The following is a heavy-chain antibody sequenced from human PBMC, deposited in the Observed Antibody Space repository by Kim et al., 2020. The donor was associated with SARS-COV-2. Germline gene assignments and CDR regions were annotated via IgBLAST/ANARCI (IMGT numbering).Heavy chain of an antibody. V-gene: IGHV4-39*07. CDR1: GGSISSSSYY. CDR2: IYYSGST. Sequence: SETLSLTCTVSGGSISSSSYYWGWIRQPPGKGLEWIGSIYYSGSTYYNPSLKSLVTISVDTSKNQFSLKLSSVTAADTAVYYCARVMLRGTGIDYWGQGTLVTVSS. J-gene: IGHJ4*02. D-gene: IGHD3-16*01. CDR3: ARVMLRGTGIDY.